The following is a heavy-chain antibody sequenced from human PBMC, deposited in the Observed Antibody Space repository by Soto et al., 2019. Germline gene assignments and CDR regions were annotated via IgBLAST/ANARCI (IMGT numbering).Heavy chain of an antibody. CDR3: ATDFGSDLSAHGAVFDS. CDR1: GYTITAHL. CDR2: ISAYNGNT. Sequence: ASVKVSCKASGYTITAHLLHWVRQAPGQGLEWMGWISAYNGNTKYAQNLQGRVTLTTDTSTYTAYMELRSLQSDDTAVYYCATDFGSDLSAHGAVFDSWGQGPLGTVPS. J-gene: IGHJ4*02. V-gene: IGHV1-18*04. D-gene: IGHD3-3*01.